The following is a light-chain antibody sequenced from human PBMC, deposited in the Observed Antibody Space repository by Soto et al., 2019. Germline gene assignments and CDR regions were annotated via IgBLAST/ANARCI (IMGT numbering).Light chain of an antibody. Sequence: QSALTQPASVSGSPGQSITISCTGTSSDVGGYKYVSWYQRHPGKAPKLIIYEVSNRPSGVSNRFSGSKSGNTASLTISGLQAEDEADYYCSSETSSNIWVFGGGTKLTVL. CDR3: SSETSSNIWV. CDR1: SSDVGGYKY. V-gene: IGLV2-14*01. J-gene: IGLJ3*02. CDR2: EVS.